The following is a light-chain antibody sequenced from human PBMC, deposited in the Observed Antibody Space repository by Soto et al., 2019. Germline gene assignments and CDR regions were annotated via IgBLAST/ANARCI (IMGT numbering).Light chain of an antibody. CDR2: DVS. CDR1: SGDVGGYNY. J-gene: IGLJ2*01. CDR3: SSYTSSSTLV. V-gene: IGLV2-14*01. Sequence: QSALTQPASVSGSPGQSITISCTGTSGDVGGYNYVSWYQQHPGKAPKLMIYDVSNRPSGVSNRFSGSKSGNAASLTISGLQAEDEADYYCSSYTSSSTLVFGGVTKLTVL.